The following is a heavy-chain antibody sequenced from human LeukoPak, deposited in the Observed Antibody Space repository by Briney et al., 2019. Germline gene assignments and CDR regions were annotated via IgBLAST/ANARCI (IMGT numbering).Heavy chain of an antibody. CDR3: ARDLAHRGIAVAGPNPPFDY. CDR1: GYTFTSYG. CDR2: ISAYNGNT. Sequence: ASVKVSCKASGYTFTSYGISWVRQAPGQGLEWMGWISAYNGNTNYAQKLQGRVTMTTDTSTSTAYMELRSLRSDDTAVYYCARDLAHRGIAVAGPNPPFDYWGQGTLVTVSS. D-gene: IGHD6-19*01. J-gene: IGHJ4*02. V-gene: IGHV1-18*01.